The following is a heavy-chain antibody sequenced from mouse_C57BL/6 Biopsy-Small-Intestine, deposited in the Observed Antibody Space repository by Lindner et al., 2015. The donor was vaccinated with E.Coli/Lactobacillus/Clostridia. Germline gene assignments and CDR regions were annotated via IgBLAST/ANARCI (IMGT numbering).Heavy chain of an antibody. CDR1: GYSFTGYY. V-gene: IGHV1-66*01. J-gene: IGHJ4*01. CDR2: INPNGGGT. D-gene: IGHD1-1*02. Sequence: SVKVSCKTSGYSFTGYYIHWVRQAPGQGPEWMGRINPNGGGTKYAQEFQGRFTMTRETSTSTTYMELRSLRSDDTAVYYCARLVVAASPNWLDPWGQGTLVTVSS. CDR3: ARLVVAASPNWLDP.